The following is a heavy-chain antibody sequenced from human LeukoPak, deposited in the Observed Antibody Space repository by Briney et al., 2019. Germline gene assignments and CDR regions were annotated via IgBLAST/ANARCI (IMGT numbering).Heavy chain of an antibody. CDR3: ATSRPTTGTTWPHPDAFDI. CDR2: FDPEDGET. V-gene: IGHV1-24*01. D-gene: IGHD1-1*01. CDR1: GYTLTELS. Sequence: ASVKVSCKVSGYTLTELSMHWVRRAPGKGLEWGGGFDPEDGETIYTQKFQGRVTMTEDTSTDTAYMELSSLRSEDTAVYYCATSRPTTGTTWPHPDAFDIWGQGTMVTVSS. J-gene: IGHJ3*02.